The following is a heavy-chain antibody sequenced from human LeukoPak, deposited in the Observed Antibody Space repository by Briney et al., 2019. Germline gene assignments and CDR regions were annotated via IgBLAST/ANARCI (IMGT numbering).Heavy chain of an antibody. CDR1: GFTFSSYA. CDR2: ISGSGGST. V-gene: IGHV3-23*01. D-gene: IGHD6-19*01. J-gene: IGHJ4*02. Sequence: TGGSLRLSCAASGFTFSSYAMSWVRQAPGKGLEWISAISGSGGSTYYADSVKGRFTISRDNSKNTLYLQMNSLRAEDTAVYYCAKDKGIAVANFDYWGQGTLVTVSS. CDR3: AKDKGIAVANFDY.